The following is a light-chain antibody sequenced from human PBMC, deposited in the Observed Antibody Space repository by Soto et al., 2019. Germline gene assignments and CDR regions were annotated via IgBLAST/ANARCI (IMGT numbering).Light chain of an antibody. CDR2: AAS. V-gene: IGKV1-27*01. J-gene: IGKJ4*01. CDR1: QGIGIY. CDR3: QKYNSAPLT. Sequence: DIQMTQSPSSLSASFGDRVTMTCRASQGIGIYLAWFQQRPGNTPKLLIYAASTLQSGVPSRFSGSGSGTDFTLTISSLRPEDVATYYCQKYNSAPLTFGGGTKVDIK.